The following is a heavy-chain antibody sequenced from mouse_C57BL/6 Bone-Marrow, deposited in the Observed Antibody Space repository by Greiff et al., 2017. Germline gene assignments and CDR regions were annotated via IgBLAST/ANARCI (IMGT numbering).Heavy chain of an antibody. CDR1: GFSLTSYG. D-gene: IGHD2-4*01. CDR3: ARSITTVFDY. CDR2: IWSGGST. V-gene: IGHV2-2*01. J-gene: IGHJ2*01. Sequence: QVQLQQSGPGLVQPSQSLSITCTVSGFSLTSYGVHWVRQSPGKGLEWLGVIWSGGSTDYNAAFISRLSISKDNSKSQFFFKMNSLQADDTAIYYCARSITTVFDYWGQGTTLTVSS.